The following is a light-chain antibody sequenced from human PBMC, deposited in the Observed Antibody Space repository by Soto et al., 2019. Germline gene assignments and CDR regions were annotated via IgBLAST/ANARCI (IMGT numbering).Light chain of an antibody. V-gene: IGKV3-15*01. CDR3: QQSYSTPLT. Sequence: EIVLTQSPATLSLSPGERATXXXXASQSVSSKLAWYQQKPGQAPRLLIYDTSTRATGIPARFSGSGSGTEFTLTISSLQPEDFATYYCQQSYSTPLTFGQGTRLEI. CDR2: DTS. CDR1: QSVSSK. J-gene: IGKJ5*01.